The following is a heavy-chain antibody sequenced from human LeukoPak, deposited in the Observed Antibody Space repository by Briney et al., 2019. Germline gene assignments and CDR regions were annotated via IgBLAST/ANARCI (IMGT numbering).Heavy chain of an antibody. CDR1: GGSFSGYY. Sequence: SETLSLTCAVYGGSFSGYYWSWIRQPPGKGLEWIGEINQSGSTNYNPSLKSRVTISVDTSKNQFSLKLSSVTAADTAVYYCARGELVIVPAVNYYYYMDVWGKGTTVTVSS. CDR3: ARGELVIVPAVNYYYYMDV. CDR2: INQSGST. J-gene: IGHJ6*03. D-gene: IGHD2-2*01. V-gene: IGHV4-34*01.